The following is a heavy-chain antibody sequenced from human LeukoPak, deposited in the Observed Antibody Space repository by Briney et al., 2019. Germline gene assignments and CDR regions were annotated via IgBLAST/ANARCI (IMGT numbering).Heavy chain of an antibody. Sequence: SSETLSITCTVSGGSISSGSFYWGWIRQPPGKGLEWIGSFYYSGSTYYNPSLESRVSISVDTSKNQFSLKLTSVTAADAAVYYCARDNQQLAFYFWGQGTLVTVSS. CDR1: GGSISSGSFY. V-gene: IGHV4-39*07. J-gene: IGHJ4*02. D-gene: IGHD6-13*01. CDR3: ARDNQQLAFYF. CDR2: FYYSGST.